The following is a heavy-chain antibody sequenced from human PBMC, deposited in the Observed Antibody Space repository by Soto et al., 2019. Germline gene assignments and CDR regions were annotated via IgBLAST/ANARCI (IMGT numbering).Heavy chain of an antibody. D-gene: IGHD3-22*01. CDR3: AGDPDSHYNDSHASSYP. CDR2: IIPIIGII. Sequence: QVQLVQSGAEVKKPGSSVKVSCKASGGTFTTYTITWVRQAPGQGLEWMGRIIPIIGIINYAQKFQGRVTITADKVTGTAYMELTRLRSDDTAVYYCAGDPDSHYNDSHASSYPWGQGTLVTFAS. J-gene: IGHJ5*02. V-gene: IGHV1-69*08. CDR1: GGTFTTYT.